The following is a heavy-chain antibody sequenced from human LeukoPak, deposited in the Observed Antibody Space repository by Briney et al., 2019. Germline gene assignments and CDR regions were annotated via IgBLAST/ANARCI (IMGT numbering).Heavy chain of an antibody. D-gene: IGHD2-15*01. Sequence: GGSLRLSCAASGFTFSTYSMNWVRQAPGKGLEWVSSISPSTSYTYYADSVKGRFTVSRDNAKNSLYLQMNSLRAEDTAVYYCARGCGGNCYLNDYWGQGTLVTVSS. CDR1: GFTFSTYS. V-gene: IGHV3-21*01. CDR2: ISPSTSYT. J-gene: IGHJ4*02. CDR3: ARGCGGNCYLNDY.